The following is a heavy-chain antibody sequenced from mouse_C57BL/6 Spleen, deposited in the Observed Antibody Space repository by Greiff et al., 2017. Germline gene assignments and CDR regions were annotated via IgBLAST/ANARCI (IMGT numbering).Heavy chain of an antibody. J-gene: IGHJ2*01. Sequence: VQLQQSGAELVRPGASVKLSCTASGFNIKDDYMHWVKQRPEQGLEWIGWIDPENGDTEYASKFKGKATITADTSSNTAYLQLSSLTSEDTAVYYCTAIYYDYDVDYWGQGTTLTVSS. CDR1: GFNIKDDY. CDR3: TAIYYDYDVDY. V-gene: IGHV14-4*01. CDR2: IDPENGDT. D-gene: IGHD2-4*01.